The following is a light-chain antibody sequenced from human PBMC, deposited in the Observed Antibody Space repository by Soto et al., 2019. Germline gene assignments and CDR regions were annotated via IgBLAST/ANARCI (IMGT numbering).Light chain of an antibody. Sequence: DIKMSQSPSSLSASVGDRDTNTCRASQSMSSYLNWYQQKPGKAPKLLIYAASSLQSGVPSRFSGSGSGTDFTLTISSLHPADFATYYCQKSYSTPYTFGQGTKSEIK. CDR3: QKSYSTPYT. CDR2: AAS. CDR1: QSMSSY. J-gene: IGKJ2*01. V-gene: IGKV1-39*01.